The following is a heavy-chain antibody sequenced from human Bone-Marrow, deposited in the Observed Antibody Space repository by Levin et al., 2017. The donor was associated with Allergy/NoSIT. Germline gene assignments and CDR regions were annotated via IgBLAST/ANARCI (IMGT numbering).Heavy chain of an antibody. CDR1: GGSISSYY. D-gene: IGHD1-26*01. Sequence: SETLSLTCTVSGGSISSYYWSWIRQPPGKGLEWIGYIYYSGSTNYNPSLKSRVTISVDTSKNQFSLKLSSVTAADTAVYYCARSPIVGATFFDYWGQGTLVTVSS. CDR2: IYYSGST. J-gene: IGHJ4*02. V-gene: IGHV4-59*01. CDR3: ARSPIVGATFFDY.